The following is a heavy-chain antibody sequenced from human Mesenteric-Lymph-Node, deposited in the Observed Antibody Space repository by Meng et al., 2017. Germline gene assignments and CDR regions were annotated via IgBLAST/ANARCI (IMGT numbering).Heavy chain of an antibody. J-gene: IGHJ6*02. V-gene: IGHV1-3*04. CDR2: INTGNGNT. D-gene: IGHD6-25*01. CDR3: AKSGGMDV. CDR1: GNTFTTYS. Sequence: VQLGQSGAEVKKPGASVKVSCKASGNTFTTYSIHWVRQAPGQRLEWMGWINTGNGNTKYSQNFQGRVTITRDTSATTAYMELSDLRSEDTAEYYCAKSGGMDVWGQGTLVTVSS.